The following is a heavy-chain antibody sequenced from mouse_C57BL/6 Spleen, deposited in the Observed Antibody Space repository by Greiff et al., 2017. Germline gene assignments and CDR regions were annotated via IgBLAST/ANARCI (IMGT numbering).Heavy chain of an antibody. CDR1: GFTFSSYA. CDR3: TRGGWLGAL. CDR2: ISSGGDYI. Sequence: EVQRVESGEGLVKPGGSLKLSCAASGFTFSSYAMSWVRQTPEKRLEWVAYISSGGDYIYFADPVKGRFTISRDNARNTLYLQMSSLKSEDTAMYYCTRGGWLGALWGQGTLVTVSA. J-gene: IGHJ3*01. V-gene: IGHV5-9-1*02. D-gene: IGHD2-3*01.